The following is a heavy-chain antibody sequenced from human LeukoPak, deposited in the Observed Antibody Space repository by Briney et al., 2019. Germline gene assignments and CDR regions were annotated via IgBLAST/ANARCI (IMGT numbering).Heavy chain of an antibody. D-gene: IGHD3-22*01. Sequence: SETLSLTCTVSGGSISSYYWSWIRQPAGKGLEWIGRIYTSGSTNYNPSLKSRVTMSVDTSKNQFSLKLSSVTAADTAVYYCARGFRNAYYYDSSGYTTTDFDYWGQGTLVTVSS. CDR3: ARGFRNAYYYDSSGYTTTDFDY. CDR1: GGSISSYY. V-gene: IGHV4-4*07. CDR2: IYTSGST. J-gene: IGHJ4*02.